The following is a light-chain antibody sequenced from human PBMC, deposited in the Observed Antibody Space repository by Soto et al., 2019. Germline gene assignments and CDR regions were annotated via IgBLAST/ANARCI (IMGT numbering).Light chain of an antibody. V-gene: IGLV2-8*01. J-gene: IGLJ3*02. CDR3: NSYAGSNNLV. Sequence: QSALTQPASVSGSPGQSITISCTGSSSDVGGYNYVSWYQQHPGKAPKLMIYDVSKRPSGVPDRFSGSKSGNTASLTVSGLQAEDEAEYYCNSYAGSNNLVFGGGTQLTVL. CDR1: SSDVGGYNY. CDR2: DVS.